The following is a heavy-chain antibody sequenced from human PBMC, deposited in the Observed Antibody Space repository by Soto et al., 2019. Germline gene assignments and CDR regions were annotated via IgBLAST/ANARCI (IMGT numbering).Heavy chain of an antibody. Sequence: EVQLVESGGDLIQPGGSLRLSCRTSGFTFSRYWMHWFRQPPGKGLVWISRVSIDGTTTTYADSVKGRFTISRDNDKNTLFLQMTSLRVDDTAVYYCVRGPVDGDHGRFDPWGQGTLVTVS. D-gene: IGHD2-21*01. CDR1: GFTFSRYW. V-gene: IGHV3-74*03. J-gene: IGHJ5*02. CDR2: VSIDGTTT. CDR3: VRGPVDGDHGRFDP.